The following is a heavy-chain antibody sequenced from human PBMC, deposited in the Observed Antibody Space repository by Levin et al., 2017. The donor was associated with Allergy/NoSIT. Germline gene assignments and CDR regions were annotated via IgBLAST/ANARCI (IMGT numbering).Heavy chain of an antibody. CDR2: ISYDGSNK. J-gene: IGHJ4*02. CDR3: ARDRGISMGPFDY. Sequence: PGGSLRLSCAASGFTFSSYAMHWVRQAPGKGLEWVAVISYDGSNKYYADSVKGRFTISRDNSKNTLYLQMNSLRAEDTAVYYCARDRGISMGPFDYWGQGTLVTVSS. D-gene: IGHD2/OR15-2a*01. CDR1: GFTFSSYA. V-gene: IGHV3-30-3*01.